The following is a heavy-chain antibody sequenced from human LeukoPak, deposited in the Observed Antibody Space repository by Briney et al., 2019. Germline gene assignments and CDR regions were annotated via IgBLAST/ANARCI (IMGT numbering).Heavy chain of an antibody. CDR1: GGSISSSSYY. J-gene: IGHJ4*02. CDR2: IYYSGST. CDR3: ARQGELAIDY. V-gene: IGHV4-39*01. Sequence: SETPSLTCTVSGGSISSSSYYWGWIRQPPGKGLEWIGSIYYSGSTYYNPSLQSRVTMSIDTSKNQFSLKLSSVTAADTAVYYCARQGELAIDYWGQGTLVTVSS. D-gene: IGHD1-26*01.